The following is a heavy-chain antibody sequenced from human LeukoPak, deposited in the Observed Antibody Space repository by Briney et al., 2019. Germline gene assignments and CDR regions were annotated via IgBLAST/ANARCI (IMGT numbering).Heavy chain of an antibody. J-gene: IGHJ3*02. D-gene: IGHD1-26*01. CDR2: IIPIFGTA. V-gene: IGHV1-69*13. CDR1: GGTFSSYA. CDR3: ARDQRVGATAYAFDI. Sequence: SVKVSCKASGGTFSSYAISWVRQAPGQGLEWVGGIIPIFGTANYAQKFQGRVTITADESTSTAYMEPSSLRSEDTAVYYCARDQRVGATAYAFDIWGQGTMVTVSS.